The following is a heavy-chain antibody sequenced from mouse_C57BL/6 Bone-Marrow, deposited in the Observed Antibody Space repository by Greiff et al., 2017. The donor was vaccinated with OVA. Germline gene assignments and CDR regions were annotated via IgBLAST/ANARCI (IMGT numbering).Heavy chain of an antibody. J-gene: IGHJ1*03. CDR1: GYTFTSYG. CDR2: IYPRSGNT. CDR3: ARDITTVVAVYWYFEV. D-gene: IGHD1-1*01. Sequence: QVQLQQSGAELARPGASVKLSCKASGYTFTSYGISWVKQRTGQGLEWIGEIYPRSGNTYYNEKFKGKATLTADKSSSTAYMELRSLTSEDSAVYFWARDITTVVAVYWYFEVWGTGTTVTVSA. V-gene: IGHV1-81*01.